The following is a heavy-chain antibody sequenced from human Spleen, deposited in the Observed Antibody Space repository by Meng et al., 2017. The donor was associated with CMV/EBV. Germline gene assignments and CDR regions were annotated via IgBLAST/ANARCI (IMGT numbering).Heavy chain of an antibody. Sequence: GESLKISCAASGFTVNNNYMSWVRQAPGKGLEWISVIYSGGRTYYADSVKGRFTISRDNSKNTLSLEMNSLRAEDTAVYYCAREPEDGDYGDYEDYYYYGMDVWGQGTTVTVSS. J-gene: IGHJ6*02. D-gene: IGHD4-17*01. CDR1: GFTVNNNY. CDR3: AREPEDGDYGDYEDYYYYGMDV. V-gene: IGHV3-53*01. CDR2: IYSGGRT.